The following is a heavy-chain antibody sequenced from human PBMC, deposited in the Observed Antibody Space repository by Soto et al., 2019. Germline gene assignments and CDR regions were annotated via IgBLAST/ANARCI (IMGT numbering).Heavy chain of an antibody. V-gene: IGHV4-39*01. D-gene: IGHD1-20*01. CDR2: IYYSGGT. CDR1: GGSITSSNYY. J-gene: IGHJ6*02. CDR3: ATYYNWNYYYYYAMDV. Sequence: LSLTCAVSGGSITSSNYYWGWIRQPPEKGLEWIGNIYYSGGTSYNPSLKSRVTISVDTSKNQFSLKLSSVTAADTAVYYCATYYNWNYYYYYAMDVWGQGTTVTVSS.